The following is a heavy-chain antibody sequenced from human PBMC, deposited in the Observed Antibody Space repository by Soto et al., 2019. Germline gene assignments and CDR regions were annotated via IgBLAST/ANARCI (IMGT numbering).Heavy chain of an antibody. CDR1: GFTFSNYG. V-gene: IGHV3-23*01. Sequence: VRLLESGGGLVQPGGSLRLSCEASGFTFSNYGMDWVRQAPGKGLEWISFISGAGDTTYYADSVKGRFIISRDNSKTTLYLQMNSLRAEDTAIYYCAKSFTQSNVWRAYRHKTHFDYWGQGALVTVTS. CDR2: ISGAGDTT. D-gene: IGHD3-16*02. CDR3: AKSFTQSNVWRAYRHKTHFDY. J-gene: IGHJ4*02.